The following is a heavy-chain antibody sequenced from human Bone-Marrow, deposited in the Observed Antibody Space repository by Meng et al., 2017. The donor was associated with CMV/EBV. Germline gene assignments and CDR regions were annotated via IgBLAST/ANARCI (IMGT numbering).Heavy chain of an antibody. D-gene: IGHD1-26*01. CDR3: ARLPLVGATRVRAFDI. Sequence: ASVKVSCKASGYTFTGYYMHWVRQAPGQGLEWMGWINPNSGGTNYAQKFQGRVTMTRDTSISTVYMELSRLRSDDTAVYYCARLPLVGATRVRAFDIWGQGRMVTVSS. V-gene: IGHV1-2*02. J-gene: IGHJ3*02. CDR2: INPNSGGT. CDR1: GYTFTGYY.